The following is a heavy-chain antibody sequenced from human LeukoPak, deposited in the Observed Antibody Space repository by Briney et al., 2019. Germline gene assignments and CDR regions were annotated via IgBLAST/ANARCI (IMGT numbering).Heavy chain of an antibody. CDR2: ISWNSGSI. J-gene: IGHJ4*02. D-gene: IGHD1-7*01. Sequence: PGRSLRLSCAASGFTFDDYAMHWVRQAPGKGLEWVSGISWNSGSIGYADSVKGRFTISRDNAKNSLYLQMNSLRAEDTALYHCARGGGVTGTTHFDYWGQGTLVTVSS. CDR1: GFTFDDYA. CDR3: ARGGGVTGTTHFDY. V-gene: IGHV3-9*01.